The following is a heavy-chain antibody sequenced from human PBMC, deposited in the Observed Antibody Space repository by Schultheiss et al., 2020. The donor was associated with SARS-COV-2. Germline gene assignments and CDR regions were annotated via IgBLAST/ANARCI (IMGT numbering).Heavy chain of an antibody. J-gene: IGHJ5*02. CDR1: GGSISSYY. CDR3: ARHDLRYSSSSGGWFDP. V-gene: IGHV4-59*08. D-gene: IGHD6-6*01. CDR2: IYYSGST. Sequence: SQTLSLTCTVSGGSISSYYWSWIRQPPGKGLEWIGYIYYSGSTNYNPSLKSRVTISVDTSKNQFSLKLSSVTAADTPVYYCARHDLRYSSSSGGWFDPWGQGTLVTVSS.